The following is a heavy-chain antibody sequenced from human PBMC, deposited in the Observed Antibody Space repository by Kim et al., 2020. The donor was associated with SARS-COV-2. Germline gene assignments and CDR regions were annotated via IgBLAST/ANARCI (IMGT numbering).Heavy chain of an antibody. Sequence: SVKVSCKASGGTFSNNAINWVRQAPGQGLEWMGAIVPIFGTAKYAQKFQGRVTITADKDTSIAYMELSSLRSEDTAVYYCVRRTGVATIEYYFNYWGQGTLVTVSS. J-gene: IGHJ4*02. D-gene: IGHD5-12*01. CDR2: IVPIFGTA. V-gene: IGHV1-69*06. CDR3: VRRTGVATIEYYFNY. CDR1: GGTFSNNA.